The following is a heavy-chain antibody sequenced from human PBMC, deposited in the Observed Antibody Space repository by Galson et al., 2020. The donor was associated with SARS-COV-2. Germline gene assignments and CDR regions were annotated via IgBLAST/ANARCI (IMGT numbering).Heavy chain of an antibody. J-gene: IGHJ5*02. Sequence: GESLKISCAASGFTFITYAMSWVRQAPGKGLEWVSAISGSGGSTYYADSVRGRLTISRDNSKNTLYLQMNSLRAEDTAVYYCAKDSSAYNWFDLWGQGTLVTVSS. CDR1: GFTFITYA. CDR2: ISGSGGST. CDR3: AKDSSAYNWFDL. V-gene: IGHV3-23*01. D-gene: IGHD3-22*01.